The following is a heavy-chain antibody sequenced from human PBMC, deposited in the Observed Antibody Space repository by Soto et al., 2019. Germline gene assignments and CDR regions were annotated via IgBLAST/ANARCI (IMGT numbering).Heavy chain of an antibody. CDR1: GFTFSSHG. CDR2: IYYAGSNE. CDR3: ARDYSSTSYGFDS. J-gene: IGHJ4*02. D-gene: IGHD6-13*01. V-gene: IGHV3-33*01. Sequence: QVQLVESGGVVVQPGRSLRLSCAASGFTFSSHGMHWVRQAPGKGLEWVAVIYYAGSNEYYADSVKGRFTISRDKSKNTLYLQMNSLRAEDTAVYYCARDYSSTSYGFDSWGQGTLVTVSS.